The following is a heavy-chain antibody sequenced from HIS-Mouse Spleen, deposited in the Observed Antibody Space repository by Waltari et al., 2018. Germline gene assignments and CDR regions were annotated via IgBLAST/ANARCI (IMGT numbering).Heavy chain of an antibody. CDR1: GVSFSCYY. CDR3: ARGVTLSGSLDY. V-gene: IGHV4-34*01. D-gene: IGHD1-26*01. Sequence: QVQLQQWGAGLLKPSATLSLTCAVYGVSFSCYYLRWILRPPGKGLVWIGEINHSGSTNYNPSLKSRVTISVDTSKNQFSLKLSSVTAADTAVYYCARGVTLSGSLDYWGQGTLVTVSS. J-gene: IGHJ4*02. CDR2: INHSGST.